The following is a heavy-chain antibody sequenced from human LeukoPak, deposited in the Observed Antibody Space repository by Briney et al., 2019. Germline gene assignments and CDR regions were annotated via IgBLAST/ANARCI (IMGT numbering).Heavy chain of an antibody. CDR3: AIDGAGFDT. CDR1: GFTFNDYY. Sequence: GGSLRLSCAASGFTFNDYYMSWIRQAPGKGLEWLSYINIGGTNTHYADSVKGRFTISRDNAKKSLYLEMNNLRAEDTAVYYCAIDGAGFDTWGQGVLVTVSS. CDR2: INIGGTNT. V-gene: IGHV3-11*01. J-gene: IGHJ5*02.